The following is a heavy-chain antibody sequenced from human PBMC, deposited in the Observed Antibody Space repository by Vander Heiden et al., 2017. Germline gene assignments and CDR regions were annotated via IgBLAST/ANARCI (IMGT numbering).Heavy chain of an antibody. CDR3: ASWYSSSWRDMSY. D-gene: IGHD6-13*01. CDR1: GWSFGGDY. V-gene: IGHV4-34*01. CDR2: INHSGST. J-gene: IGHJ4*02. Sequence: QLQLPQWGAGLLTPSETLSLPCAVYGWSFGGDYWSCVRQPPGKGLEWMGEINHSGSTNYNPSLKSRVTISGDTSKNQFSLKLSSVTAADTAVYYCASWYSSSWRDMSYWGQGTLVTVSS.